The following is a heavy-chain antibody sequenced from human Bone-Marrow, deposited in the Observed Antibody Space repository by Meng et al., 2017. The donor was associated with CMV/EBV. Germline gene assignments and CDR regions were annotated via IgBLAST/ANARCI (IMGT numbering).Heavy chain of an antibody. V-gene: IGHV1-46*01. CDR3: ARDETFSIPAARYFLSYYYYGMDV. D-gene: IGHD2-2*01. CDR1: GYTFTGYY. CDR2: INPSGGST. J-gene: IGHJ6*02. Sequence: ASVKVSCKASGYTFTGYYMHWVRQAPGQGLEWMGIINPSGGSTSYAQKFQGRVTMTRDTSTSTVYMELRSLRSDDTAVYYCARDETFSIPAARYFLSYYYYGMDVWGQGTTVTVSS.